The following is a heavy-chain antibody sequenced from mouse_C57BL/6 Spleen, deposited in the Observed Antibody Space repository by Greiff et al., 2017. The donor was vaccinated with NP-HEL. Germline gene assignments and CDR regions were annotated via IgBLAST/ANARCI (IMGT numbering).Heavy chain of an antibody. J-gene: IGHJ1*03. Sequence: VKLQESGAELVRPGTSVKMSCKASGYTFTNYWIGWAKQRPGHGLEWIGDIYPGGGYTNYNEKFKGKATLTADKSSSTAYMQFSSLTSEDSAIYYCATYSNYVGYFDVWGTGTTVTVSS. D-gene: IGHD2-5*01. CDR2: IYPGGGYT. V-gene: IGHV1-63*01. CDR1: GYTFTNYW. CDR3: ATYSNYVGYFDV.